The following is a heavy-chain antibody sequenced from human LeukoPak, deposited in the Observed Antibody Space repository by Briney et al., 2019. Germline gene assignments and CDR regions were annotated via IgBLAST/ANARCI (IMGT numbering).Heavy chain of an antibody. CDR3: ARWELSGRVMERLSWIDH. V-gene: IGHV3-20*04. CDR1: GFTFDDFG. CDR2: INWNGGGT. D-gene: IGHD3-16*02. J-gene: IGHJ4*02. Sequence: GGSLRLSCGASGFTFDDFGMTWVRQAPGKGLEWVSGINWNGGGTGYADSVKGRFTISRDNAKKILYLQMNSLRVEDTAVYYCARWELSGRVMERLSWIDHWGQGALVTVSS.